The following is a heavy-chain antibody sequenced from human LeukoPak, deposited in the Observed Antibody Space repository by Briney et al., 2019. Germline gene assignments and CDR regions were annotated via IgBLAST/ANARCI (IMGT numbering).Heavy chain of an antibody. D-gene: IGHD6-13*01. V-gene: IGHV4-59*10. CDR2: IYTSGST. CDR1: GGSISDYY. Sequence: PSETPSLTCAVYGGSISDYYWSWIRQPAGKGLEWIGRIYTSGSTNYNPSLKSRVTMSVDTSKNQFSLKLSSVTAADTAVYYCAREGVAVAAAGYNWFDPWGQGTLVTVSS. J-gene: IGHJ5*02. CDR3: AREGVAVAAAGYNWFDP.